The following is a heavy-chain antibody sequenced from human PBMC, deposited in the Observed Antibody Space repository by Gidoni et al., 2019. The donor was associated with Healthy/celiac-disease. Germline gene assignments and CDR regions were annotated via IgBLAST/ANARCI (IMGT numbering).Heavy chain of an antibody. CDR2: IYYRGSN. CDR1: AGSISSGGYY. D-gene: IGHD7-27*01. J-gene: IGHJ3*02. V-gene: IGHV4-31*03. CDR3: ARRRLAGEGAFDI. Sequence: QVQLQASGPGRVKPSQTLSLTCTVSAGSISSGGYYWSWIRQHPGKGLEWSGYIYYRGSNYYHPSLKGRVTISVDTSKNQFSLKLSSVTAADTAVYYGARRRLAGEGAFDIWGQGTMVTVSS.